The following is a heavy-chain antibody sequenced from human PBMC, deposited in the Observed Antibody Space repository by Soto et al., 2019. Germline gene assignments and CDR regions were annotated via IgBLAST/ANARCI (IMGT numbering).Heavy chain of an antibody. CDR1: GYTFTSYA. V-gene: IGHV1-3*01. J-gene: IGHJ6*02. CDR2: INAGNGNT. CDR3: ARDGAVYCSGGSCYLIGMDV. Sequence: ASVKVSCKASGYTFTSYAMHWVRQAPGQRLEWMGWINAGNGNTKYSQKFQGRVTITRDTSASTAYMELSSLRSEDTAVYYCARDGAVYCSGGSCYLIGMDVWGQGTTVTVSS. D-gene: IGHD2-15*01.